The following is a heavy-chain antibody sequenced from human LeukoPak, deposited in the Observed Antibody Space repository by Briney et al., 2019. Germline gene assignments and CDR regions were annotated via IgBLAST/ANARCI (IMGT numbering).Heavy chain of an antibody. CDR3: ARTYCSGGSCYSYYYYYMDV. J-gene: IGHJ6*03. CDR2: ISSSSSYI. Sequence: GGSLRLSCAASGFTFSSYSMNWVRQAPGKGLEWVSSISSSSSYIYYADSVKGRFTISRDNANNSLYLQMNSLRAEDTAVYYCARTYCSGGSCYSYYYYYMDVWGKGTTVTISS. D-gene: IGHD2-15*01. V-gene: IGHV3-21*04. CDR1: GFTFSSYS.